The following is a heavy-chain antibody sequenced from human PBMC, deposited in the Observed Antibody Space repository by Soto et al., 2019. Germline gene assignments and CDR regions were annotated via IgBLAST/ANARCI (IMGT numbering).Heavy chain of an antibody. Sequence: EVQLVESGGGLVQPGGSLRLSCAASGFTVSSNYINWVRQAPGKGLEWVSVLYSGGGTYYADSVTGRFTISRDNSKNTVYLQMNSLRDEDTAMYYCARGSNRYSGYDYIPLFDYWGQGTLVTVSS. CDR2: LYSGGGT. V-gene: IGHV3-66*01. CDR1: GFTVSSNY. D-gene: IGHD5-12*01. CDR3: ARGSNRYSGYDYIPLFDY. J-gene: IGHJ4*02.